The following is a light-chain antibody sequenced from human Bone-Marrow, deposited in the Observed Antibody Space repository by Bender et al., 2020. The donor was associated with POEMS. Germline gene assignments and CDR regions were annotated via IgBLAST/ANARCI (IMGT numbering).Light chain of an antibody. J-gene: IGLJ1*01. CDR2: EGS. CDR1: SSDVGSYNL. CDR3: SSYSASNTYV. V-gene: IGLV2-14*02. Sequence: QSALTQPASVSGSPGQSIIISCTGTSSDVGSYNLVSWYQQHPGKAPKLLIYEGSKRPSGVSNRFSGSESANTASLTISGLQPEDEADYYCSSYSASNTYVFGTGTQVTVL.